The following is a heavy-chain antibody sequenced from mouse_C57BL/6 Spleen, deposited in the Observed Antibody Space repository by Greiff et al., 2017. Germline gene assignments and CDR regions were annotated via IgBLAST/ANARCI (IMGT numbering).Heavy chain of an antibody. J-gene: IGHJ4*01. CDR3: ARWGFGAMDY. V-gene: IGHV5-17*01. Sequence: EVHLVESGGGLVKPGGSLKLSCAASGFTFSDHGMHWVRQAPEKGLEWVAYISSGSSTIYYADTVKGRFTISRDNAKNTLFLQMTSLRSEDTAMYYCARWGFGAMDYWGQGTSVTVSS. CDR1: GFTFSDHG. CDR2: ISSGSSTI.